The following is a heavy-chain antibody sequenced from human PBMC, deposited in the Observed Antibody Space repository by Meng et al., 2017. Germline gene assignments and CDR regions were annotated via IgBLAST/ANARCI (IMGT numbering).Heavy chain of an antibody. CDR2: ISPYNGNT. Sequence: ASVKVSCKASGYTFTNYGISWVRQAPGQGLEWMGWISPYNGNTNYAQKFQGRVTMTTDTSTSTAYMELSSLRSDDTAVYYCARDAVGPTLRWPPDYCFDYWGQGTLVTVSS. V-gene: IGHV1-18*04. J-gene: IGHJ4*02. D-gene: IGHD4-23*01. CDR3: ARDAVGPTLRWPPDYCFDY. CDR1: GYTFTNYG.